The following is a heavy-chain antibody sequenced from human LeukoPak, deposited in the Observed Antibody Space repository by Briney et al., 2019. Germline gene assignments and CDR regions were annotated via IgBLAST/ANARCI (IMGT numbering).Heavy chain of an antibody. Sequence: SETLSLTCTVSGGSISSSSYYWGWIRQPPGKGLEWIGSIYYSGSTYYNPSLKSRVTISVDTSKNQFSLKLSSVTAADTAVYYCASRSITILGVPRYYYYMDVWGKGTTVTVSS. V-gene: IGHV4-39*01. CDR3: ASRSITILGVPRYYYYMDV. J-gene: IGHJ6*03. CDR1: GGSISSSSYY. CDR2: IYYSGST. D-gene: IGHD3-3*01.